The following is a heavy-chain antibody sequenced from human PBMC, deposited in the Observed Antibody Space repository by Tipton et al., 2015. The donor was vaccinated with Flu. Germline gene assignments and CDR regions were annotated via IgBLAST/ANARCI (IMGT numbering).Heavy chain of an antibody. Sequence: TLSLTCAVYGGSFSGYCWSWIRQPPGKGLEWIGEINHSGSTNYNPSLKSRVTISVDTSKNQFSLKLSSVTAADTAVYYCAREGVVRGGAVDYWGQGTLVTVSS. CDR1: GGSFSGYC. J-gene: IGHJ4*02. CDR3: AREGVVRGGAVDY. CDR2: INHSGST. D-gene: IGHD3-10*01. V-gene: IGHV4-34*01.